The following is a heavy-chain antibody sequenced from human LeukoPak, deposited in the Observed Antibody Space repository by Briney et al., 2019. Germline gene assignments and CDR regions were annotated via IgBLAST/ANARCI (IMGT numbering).Heavy chain of an antibody. J-gene: IGHJ4*02. D-gene: IGHD4-17*01. CDR3: ARDEADRDYGDYDRWGSPVVAERNIDY. CDR1: GFTFSNYA. V-gene: IGHV3-48*01. CDR2: ISSSSSTI. Sequence: PGGSLRLSCAASGFTFSNYAMSWVRQAPGKGLEWVSYISSSSSTIYYADSVKGRFTLSRDNAKNSLYLQMNSLRAEDTAVYYCARDEADRDYGDYDRWGSPVVAERNIDYWGQGTLVTVSS.